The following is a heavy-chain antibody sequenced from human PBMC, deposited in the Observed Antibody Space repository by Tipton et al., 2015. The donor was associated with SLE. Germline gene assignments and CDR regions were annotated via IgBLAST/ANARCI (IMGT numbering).Heavy chain of an antibody. CDR3: VKSVVVVSPRDYYYYMDV. CDR1: GGSLSGDTYY. CDR2: IYNSGIT. Sequence: TLSLTCTVSGGSLSGDTYYWSWIRQPAGKGLEWIGLIYNSGITNYNPSLQSRVTLSVDMSKNQFSLRPSSVTAADTGVYYCVKSVVVVSPRDYYYYMDVWGKGTTVTVSS. J-gene: IGHJ6*03. V-gene: IGHV4-61*02. D-gene: IGHD2-15*01.